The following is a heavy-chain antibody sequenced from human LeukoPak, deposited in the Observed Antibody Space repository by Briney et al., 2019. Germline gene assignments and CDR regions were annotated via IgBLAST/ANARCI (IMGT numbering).Heavy chain of an antibody. J-gene: IGHJ5*02. Sequence: SEPLSLTCTVSGGSISSHFWSWIRQPPGKGLEWIGYMFYSWSTNYNPSLKSRVTISVDASKNQFSLKLTSESAADTAVYYCTRDRAPVTMIRGAPGGFDPWGQGTLVTVSS. CDR1: GGSISSHF. CDR2: MFYSWST. CDR3: TRDRAPVTMIRGAPGGFDP. D-gene: IGHD3-10*01. V-gene: IGHV4-59*11.